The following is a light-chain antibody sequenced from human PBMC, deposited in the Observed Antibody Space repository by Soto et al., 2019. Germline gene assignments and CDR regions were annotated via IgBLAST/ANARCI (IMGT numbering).Light chain of an antibody. Sequence: QSALTQPPSASGSPGLSVTISCTGSSSDVGGHNHVSWYQQHPGKAPKLMIYEVSKRPSGVPDRFSGSKSVNTASLTVSGLQAEDEADYYCSSYAGSMNLIFGGGTKVTVL. CDR1: SSDVGGHNH. CDR2: EVS. J-gene: IGLJ2*01. V-gene: IGLV2-8*01. CDR3: SSYAGSMNLI.